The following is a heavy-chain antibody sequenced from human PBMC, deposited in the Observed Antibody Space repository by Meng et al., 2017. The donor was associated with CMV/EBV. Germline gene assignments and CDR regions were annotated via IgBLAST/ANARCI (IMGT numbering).Heavy chain of an antibody. CDR1: GGTFSSYA. J-gene: IGHJ6*02. CDR3: ATLGLLFRSFDGYYGMDV. CDR2: IIPIFGTA. D-gene: IGHD2-21*01. V-gene: IGHV1-69*05. Sequence: SVKVSCKASGGTFSSYAISWVRQAPGQGLEWMGGIIPIFGTANYAQKFQGRVTITTDESTSTAYMELSSLRSEDTAVYYCATLGLLFRSFDGYYGMDVWGQGTTVTVSS.